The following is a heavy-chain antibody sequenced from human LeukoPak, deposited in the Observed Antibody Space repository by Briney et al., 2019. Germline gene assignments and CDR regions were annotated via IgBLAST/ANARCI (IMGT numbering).Heavy chain of an antibody. Sequence: SETLSLTCTVSGGSIISSNHYWGWTRQPPGKGLEWFGSISYSGGTAYNPSLRSRVTISVDTSKNQFSLKVNSVTAADTAVYYCAREVEYYDSSGYRPHAFDIWGQGTLVTISS. CDR1: GGSIISSNHY. CDR2: ISYSGGT. V-gene: IGHV4-39*02. CDR3: AREVEYYDSSGYRPHAFDI. D-gene: IGHD3-22*01. J-gene: IGHJ3*02.